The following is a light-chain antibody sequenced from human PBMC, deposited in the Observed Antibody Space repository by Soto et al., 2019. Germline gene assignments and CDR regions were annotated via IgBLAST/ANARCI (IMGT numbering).Light chain of an antibody. CDR1: QSVNSAY. V-gene: IGKV3-20*01. CDR2: GAS. J-gene: IGKJ1*01. CDR3: QLYGSSPTWA. Sequence: EIVLTQSPGTLSLSPGERATLSCRASQSVNSAYVAWYQQNPGLAPRVLIYGASTRATGIPHRFSGSGSGTDFSLTISRLEPEDSAMYYCQLYGSSPTWAFGQGTKVEIK.